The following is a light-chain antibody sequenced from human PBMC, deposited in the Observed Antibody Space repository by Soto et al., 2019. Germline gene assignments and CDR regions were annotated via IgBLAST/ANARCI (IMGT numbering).Light chain of an antibody. CDR1: SSDVGSYNY. CDR3: SSYTTSSTRA. CDR2: DVS. Sequence: QSVLTQPASVYGSPGQSITISCTGTSSDVGSYNYVSWYQQHPAKAPKLMIYDVSNRPSGVSNRFSGSKSGNTASLTISGLQSEDDADYYCSSYTTSSTRAFGGGTKLTVL. V-gene: IGLV2-14*01. J-gene: IGLJ3*02.